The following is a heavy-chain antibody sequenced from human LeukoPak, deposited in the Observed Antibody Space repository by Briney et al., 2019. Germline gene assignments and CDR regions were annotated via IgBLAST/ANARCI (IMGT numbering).Heavy chain of an antibody. Sequence: KPSETLSLTCTVSGGSISSYYWSWIRQPPGKGLEWIGYIYYSGSTNYNPSLKSRVTISVDTSKNQFSLKLSSVTAADTAVCYCAGASYDSSGVHWGQGTLVTVSS. V-gene: IGHV4-59*01. CDR1: GGSISSYY. CDR2: IYYSGST. D-gene: IGHD3-22*01. CDR3: AGASYDSSGVH. J-gene: IGHJ4*02.